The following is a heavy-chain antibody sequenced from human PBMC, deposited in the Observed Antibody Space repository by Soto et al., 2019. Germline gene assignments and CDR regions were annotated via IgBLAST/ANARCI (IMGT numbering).Heavy chain of an antibody. CDR3: ATSLSGYYYNY. D-gene: IGHD3-22*01. Sequence: PGGSLRLSCVASGFTLSNYEMMWVRQAPGKGLEWVSFIHTTGSTIYYADSVKGRFTISRDNAQNSLYLQMNSLRAEDTAVYYCATSLSGYYYNYWGQGTLVTVS. CDR2: IHTTGSTI. CDR1: GFTLSNYE. J-gene: IGHJ4*02. V-gene: IGHV3-48*03.